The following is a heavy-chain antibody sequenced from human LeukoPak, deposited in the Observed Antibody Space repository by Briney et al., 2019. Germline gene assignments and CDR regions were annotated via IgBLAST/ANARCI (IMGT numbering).Heavy chain of an antibody. V-gene: IGHV1-69*06. CDR2: IIPIFGTA. CDR1: GGTFSSYA. Sequence: ASVKVSCKASGGTFSSYAISWVRQAPGQGLEWMGGIIPIFGTANYAQKFQGRVTITADKSTSTAYMELSSLRSEDTAVYYCARANGDYLRGYYYYMDVWGKGTTVTVSS. CDR3: ARANGDYLRGYYYYMDV. J-gene: IGHJ6*03. D-gene: IGHD4-17*01.